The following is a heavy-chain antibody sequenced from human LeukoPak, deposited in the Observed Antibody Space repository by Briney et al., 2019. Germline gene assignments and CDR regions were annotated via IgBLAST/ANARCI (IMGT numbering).Heavy chain of an antibody. CDR3: AGITMVRGVILDY. CDR1: GGSISSYY. D-gene: IGHD3-10*01. Sequence: SETLSLTCTVSGGSISSYYWSWIRQPPGKGLEWIGYIYYSGSTNYNPSLKSRVTISVDTSKNQFSLKLSSVTAADTAVYYCAGITMVRGVILDYWGQGTLVTVSS. J-gene: IGHJ4*02. CDR2: IYYSGST. V-gene: IGHV4-59*01.